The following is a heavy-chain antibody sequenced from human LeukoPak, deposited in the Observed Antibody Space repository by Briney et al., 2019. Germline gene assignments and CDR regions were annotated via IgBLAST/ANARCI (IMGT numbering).Heavy chain of an antibody. V-gene: IGHV3-23*01. CDR3: ARGQYSSSWYGGWGFDP. CDR1: GFTFSSYW. J-gene: IGHJ5*02. Sequence: GGSLRLSCAASGFTFSSYWMSWVRQAPGKGLEWVSSFTVSGGNTHYADSVKDRCTISRDNSKNTLYLQINNLRAEDTAVYYCARGQYSSSWYGGWGFDPWGQGTLVTVSS. D-gene: IGHD6-13*01. CDR2: FTVSGGNT.